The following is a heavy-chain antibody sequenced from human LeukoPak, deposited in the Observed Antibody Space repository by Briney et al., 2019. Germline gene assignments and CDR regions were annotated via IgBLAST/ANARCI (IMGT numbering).Heavy chain of an antibody. CDR2: IRYDGSDQ. Sequence: GGSLRLSCAASGFTFSSYGIHWVRQAPGKGLDWVAFIRYDGSDQYYTDSVKGRFTISRDNSKNALYLQMNRLRAEDTAIYYCAKDNSNWSFDYWGQGTLVTVSS. CDR1: GFTFSSYG. V-gene: IGHV3-30*02. J-gene: IGHJ4*02. D-gene: IGHD6-13*01. CDR3: AKDNSNWSFDY.